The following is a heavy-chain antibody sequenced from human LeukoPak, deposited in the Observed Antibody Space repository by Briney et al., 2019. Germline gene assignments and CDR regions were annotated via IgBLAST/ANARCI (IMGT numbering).Heavy chain of an antibody. CDR2: INPSGGST. Sequence: ASVKVSCKASGYTFTSYYMHWVRQAPGQGLEWMGVINPSGGSTSYAQKFQGRVTMTRDMSTSTVYMELSSLRSEDTAVYYCARVGEAGSFDYWGQGTLVTVSS. CDR3: ARVGEAGSFDY. J-gene: IGHJ4*02. CDR1: GYTFTSYY. D-gene: IGHD3-10*01. V-gene: IGHV1-46*01.